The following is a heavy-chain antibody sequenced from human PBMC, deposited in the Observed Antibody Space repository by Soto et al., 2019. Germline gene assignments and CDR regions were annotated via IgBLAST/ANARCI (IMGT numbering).Heavy chain of an antibody. V-gene: IGHV1-3*01. D-gene: IGHD2-2*01. CDR3: ARVPIIVEIPPAPSGWFDP. CDR1: GYTFTSYA. Sequence: ASVKVSCKASGYTFTSYAMHWVRQAPGQRLEWMGWINAGNGNTKYSQKFQGRVTITRDTSASTAYMELSSLRSEDTAVYYCARVPIIVEIPPAPSGWFDPWGQGTLVTVSS. J-gene: IGHJ5*02. CDR2: INAGNGNT.